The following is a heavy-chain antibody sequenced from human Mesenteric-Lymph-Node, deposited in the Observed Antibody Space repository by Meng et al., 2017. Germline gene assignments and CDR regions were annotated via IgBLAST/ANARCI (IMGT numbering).Heavy chain of an antibody. V-gene: IGHV3-7*03. CDR3: ASGGSRVAGTMGFDY. D-gene: IGHD6-19*01. CDR1: GFTFDDYA. J-gene: IGHJ4*02. CDR2: IKDDGRQK. Sequence: GGSLRLSCAASGFTFDDYAMHWVRQAPGKGLEWVADIKDDGRQKNSVDSVKGRFTISRDNAKDSLYLQMNSLRAEDTAVYYCASGGSRVAGTMGFDYWGQGTLVTVSS.